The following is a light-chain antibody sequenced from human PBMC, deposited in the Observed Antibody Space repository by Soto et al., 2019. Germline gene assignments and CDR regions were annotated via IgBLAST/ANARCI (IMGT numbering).Light chain of an antibody. CDR1: TGAVTNGHY. CDR3: LLSYNGPYV. V-gene: IGLV7-46*01. CDR2: DTT. J-gene: IGLJ1*01. Sequence: QAVVTQEPSLTVSSGGTVTLTCGSSTGAVTNGHYPYWLQQKPGQAPRTLIYDTTNGHSWTPARFSGSLLGGKAALTLSGAQPEDEAEYYCLLSYNGPYVFGTGTKVTVL.